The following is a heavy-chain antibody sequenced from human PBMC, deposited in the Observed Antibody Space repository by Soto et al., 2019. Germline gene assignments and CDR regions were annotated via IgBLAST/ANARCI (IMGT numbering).Heavy chain of an antibody. D-gene: IGHD2-15*01. V-gene: IGHV3-23*01. CDR2: ISGSGGST. J-gene: IGHJ4*02. CDR3: AKDTDEDCSGGRCYTGLGY. Sequence: PGGSLRLSCAASGFTFSSYAMSWVRQAPGKGLEWVSAISGSGGSTYYADSVKGRFTISRDNSKNTLYLQMNSLRAEDTAVYYCAKDTDEDCSGGRCYTGLGYWGQGTLVTVSS. CDR1: GFTFSSYA.